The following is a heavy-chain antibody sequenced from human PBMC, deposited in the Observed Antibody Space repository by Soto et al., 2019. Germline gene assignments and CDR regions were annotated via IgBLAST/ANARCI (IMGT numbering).Heavy chain of an antibody. J-gene: IGHJ4*02. CDR3: AREEDGDLLLIDY. CDR1: GFTFSSYG. CDR2: IWYDGSNK. V-gene: IGHV3-33*01. Sequence: QVQLVESGGGVVQPGRSLRLSCAASGFTFSSYGMHWVRQAPGKGLEWVAVIWYDGSNKYYADSVKGRFTISRDNSKNTLYLQMNSLRAEDTAVYYCAREEDGDLLLIDYWGQGTLVTVSS. D-gene: IGHD2-21*02.